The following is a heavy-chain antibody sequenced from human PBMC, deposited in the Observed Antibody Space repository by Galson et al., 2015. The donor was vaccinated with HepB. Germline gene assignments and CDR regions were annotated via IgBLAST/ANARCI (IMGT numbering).Heavy chain of an antibody. Sequence: SVKVSCKASGYTFTSYYMHWVRQAPGQGLEWMGIINPSGGSTSYAQKFQGRVTMTRDTSTSTVYMELSSLRSEDTAVYYCARVGGTNCSGGSCPFDYWGQGTLVTVSS. V-gene: IGHV1-46*03. CDR2: INPSGGST. CDR1: GYTFTSYY. CDR3: ARVGGTNCSGGSCPFDY. D-gene: IGHD2-15*01. J-gene: IGHJ4*02.